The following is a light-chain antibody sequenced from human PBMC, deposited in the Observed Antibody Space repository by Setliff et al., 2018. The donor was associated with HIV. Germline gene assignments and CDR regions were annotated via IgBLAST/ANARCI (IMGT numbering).Light chain of an antibody. CDR3: SSYSSITTLL. CDR2: EVS. CDR1: SSDIGGFKY. J-gene: IGLJ2*01. Sequence: SALTQPASVSGSLGQSITISCTGTSSDIGGFKYVSWYQQHPGEVPKLIIYEVSYRPSGVSNRFSGSKSGNTASLTISGLQAEDEADYYCSSYSSITTLLFGGGTKVTVL. V-gene: IGLV2-14*01.